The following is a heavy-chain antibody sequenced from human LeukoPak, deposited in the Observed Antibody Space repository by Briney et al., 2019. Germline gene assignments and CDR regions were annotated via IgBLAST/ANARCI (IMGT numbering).Heavy chain of an antibody. D-gene: IGHD2-21*01. CDR3: AENLRSIEHAFYI. J-gene: IGHJ3*02. CDR2: ISGSGGST. V-gene: IGHV3-23*01. CDR1: GFTFSSYA. Sequence: HPGGSLRLSCAASGFTFSSYAMSWVRQAPGKGLEWVSAISGSGGSTYYADSVKGRFTISRDNSKNTLYLQMNSLRAEDTAVYYFAENLRSIEHAFYILGQGTMVTVSS.